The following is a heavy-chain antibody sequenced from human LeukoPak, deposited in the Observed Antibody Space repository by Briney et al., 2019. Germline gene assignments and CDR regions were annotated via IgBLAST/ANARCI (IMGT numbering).Heavy chain of an antibody. CDR1: GYTFTSYD. Sequence: ASVKVSCKASGYTFTSYDINWVRQATGQGLEWMGWISAYNGNTNYAQKLQGRVTMTTDTSTSTAYMELRSLRSDDTAVYYCARERQFCSSTSCRTQIFDYWGQGTLVTVSS. CDR3: ARERQFCSSTSCRTQIFDY. D-gene: IGHD2-2*01. V-gene: IGHV1-18*01. CDR2: ISAYNGNT. J-gene: IGHJ4*02.